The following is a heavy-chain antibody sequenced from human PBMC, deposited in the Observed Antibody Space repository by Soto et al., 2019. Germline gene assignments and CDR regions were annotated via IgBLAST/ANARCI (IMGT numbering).Heavy chain of an antibody. D-gene: IGHD6-19*01. V-gene: IGHV3-23*01. Sequence: VRLLESGGGLVQPGGSLRLSCTASGFTFSTYAMSWVRQAPGKGLEWLSAIGGSGGSTYYADSAKGRFTISRDNSKNTLYLEMNGLRVEDTAVYYCAKDRSGAWYGVGFWGQRTLVTVSS. CDR2: IGGSGGST. CDR3: AKDRSGAWYGVGF. J-gene: IGHJ4*02. CDR1: GFTFSTYA.